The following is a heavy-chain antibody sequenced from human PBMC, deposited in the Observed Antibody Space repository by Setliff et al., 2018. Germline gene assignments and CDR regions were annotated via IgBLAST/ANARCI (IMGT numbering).Heavy chain of an antibody. CDR3: ARAPRVGLRTFGGVIDY. J-gene: IGHJ4*02. CDR1: GFTFSSYS. V-gene: IGHV3-21*01. Sequence: PGGSLRLSCAASGFTFSSYSMNWVRQAPGKGLEWVSSISSSSSYIYYADSVKGRFTISRDNAKNSLYLQMNSLRAEDTAVYYCARAPRVGLRTFGGVIDYWGRGTLVTVSS. CDR2: ISSSSSYI. D-gene: IGHD3-16*02.